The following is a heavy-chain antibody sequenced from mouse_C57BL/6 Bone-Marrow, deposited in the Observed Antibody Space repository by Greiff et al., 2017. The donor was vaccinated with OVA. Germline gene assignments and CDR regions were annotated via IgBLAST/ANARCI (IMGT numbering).Heavy chain of an antibody. D-gene: IGHD2-14*01. CDR1: GFTFSDYY. Sequence: EVQLVESEGGLVKPGSSMKLSCTASGFTFSDYYMAWVRQVPEKGLEWVANINYDGSSTYYLDALKSRFIISGDNAKNILYLQMSSLKSEDTATYYCAREKRYLDYWGQGTTLTVSS. CDR3: AREKRYLDY. CDR2: INYDGSST. J-gene: IGHJ2*01. V-gene: IGHV5-16*01.